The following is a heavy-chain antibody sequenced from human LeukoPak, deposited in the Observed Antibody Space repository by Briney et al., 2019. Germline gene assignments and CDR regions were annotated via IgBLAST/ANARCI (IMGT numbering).Heavy chain of an antibody. V-gene: IGHV4-39*01. CDR2: IYYSGST. CDR3: ARHDRIVVVPAATVY. CDR1: GGSISSSSYY. Sequence: SETLSLTCTVSGGSISSSSYYWGWIRQPPGKGLEWIGSIYYSGSTYYNPSLKSRVTISVDTSKNQFSLKLSSVTAADTAVYYCARHDRIVVVPAATVYWGQGTLVTVSS. J-gene: IGHJ4*02. D-gene: IGHD2-2*01.